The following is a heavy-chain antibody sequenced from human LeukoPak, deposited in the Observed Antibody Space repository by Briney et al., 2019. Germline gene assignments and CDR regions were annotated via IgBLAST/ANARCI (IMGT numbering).Heavy chain of an antibody. V-gene: IGHV3-30*18. CDR2: SSFDENNK. Sequence: AGMSLRLSCAASGFTFFTYSMHWVRQAPGKGLEWLAVSSFDENNKYYADSVKGRFTISRDNSKNTLYLQMNSLRAEGTAVYYCAKFPRISLGWFDPWGQGTLVTVSS. J-gene: IGHJ5*02. D-gene: IGHD3-3*02. CDR3: AKFPRISLGWFDP. CDR1: GFTFFTYS.